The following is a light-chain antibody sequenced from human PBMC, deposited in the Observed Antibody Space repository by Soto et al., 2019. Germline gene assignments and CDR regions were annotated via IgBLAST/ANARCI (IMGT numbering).Light chain of an antibody. CDR2: LGS. Sequence: LVTQYNVSLPVTPGEPASISCRSSQSLRHSNGKNYLDWYLQKPGQSPQVLIYLGSSRASGVPSSSSGSGAGTDITLKSSIEPEDFVVYYCQIYGRSPLIPFGQGTLLEI. J-gene: IGKJ5*01. CDR3: IYGRSPLIP. CDR1: QSLRHSNGKNY. V-gene: IGKV2-28*01.